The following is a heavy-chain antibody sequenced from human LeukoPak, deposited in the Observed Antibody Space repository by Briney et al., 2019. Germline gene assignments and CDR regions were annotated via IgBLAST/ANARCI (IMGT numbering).Heavy chain of an antibody. J-gene: IGHJ3*02. CDR3: ARRRRIAAAGTDAFDI. Sequence: PSETLSLTCTVSGGSISSYYWSWIRQPPGKGLEWIGYVYYSGSTNYNPSLKSRVTISADTSTNQFSLKLNSVTAADTAVYYCARRRRIAAAGTDAFDIRGQGTMVTVSS. CDR1: GGSISSYY. D-gene: IGHD6-13*01. CDR2: VYYSGST. V-gene: IGHV4-59*08.